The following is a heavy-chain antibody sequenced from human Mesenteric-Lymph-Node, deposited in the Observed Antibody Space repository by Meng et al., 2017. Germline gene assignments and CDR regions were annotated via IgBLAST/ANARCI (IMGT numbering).Heavy chain of an antibody. CDR3: AKGRANYFGSKHNYFDS. CDR2: VTHSGRT. D-gene: IGHD3-10*01. J-gene: IGHJ5*01. Sequence: GQQQQWGAGWLKPSGTLSVPCAFYGGSFTAYYWTWIRQAPGKGPEWIGEVTHSGRTTYNPPLASRVSISVDKPKKQFSLTLNYVTAADTAVYYCAKGRANYFGSKHNYFDSWGQGTLVTVSS. V-gene: IGHV4-34*01. CDR1: GGSFTAYY.